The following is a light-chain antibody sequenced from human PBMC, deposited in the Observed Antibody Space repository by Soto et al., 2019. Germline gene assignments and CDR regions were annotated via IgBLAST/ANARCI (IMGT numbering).Light chain of an antibody. J-gene: IGKJ2*01. V-gene: IGKV3-11*01. CDR3: QHGRT. CDR2: DAS. Sequence: EIVLTQSPATLSLSPGERATLSCRASLSVGSSLAWHQQKPGQAPRLFIYDASKRATGIPARFSGSGSGTDLTLTISSLEAEDFAVYYCQHGRTFGQGTKLEIK. CDR1: LSVGSS.